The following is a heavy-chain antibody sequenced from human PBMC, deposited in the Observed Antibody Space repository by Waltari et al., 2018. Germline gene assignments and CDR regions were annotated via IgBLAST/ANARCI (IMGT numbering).Heavy chain of an antibody. CDR3: ARHEGGSDY. D-gene: IGHD6-25*01. Sequence: EVQLVQSGAEVKKPGESLRISCKGSGYSFTSYWISWVRQMPGKGLEWMGGIEPSDSYTNNSPAVQGHVTISADKSISTAYLQWSSLKASDTAMYYCARHEGGSDYWGQGTLVTVSS. CDR1: GYSFTSYW. CDR2: IEPSDSYT. V-gene: IGHV5-10-1*03. J-gene: IGHJ4*02.